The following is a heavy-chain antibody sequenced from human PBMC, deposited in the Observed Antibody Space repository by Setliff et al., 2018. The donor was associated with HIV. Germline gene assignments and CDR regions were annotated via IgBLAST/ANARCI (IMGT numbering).Heavy chain of an antibody. Sequence: PGGSLRLSCEASGFTFSIYNMNWVRQAPGKGLEWVSYISTSGSHTSVIYSGSVKGRFTISRDNTRNSFYLQMNSLRVDDTAVYFCARDKWASGFDFWGHGTLVTVSS. CDR3: ARDKWASGFDF. V-gene: IGHV3-48*01. CDR2: ISTSGSHTSV. D-gene: IGHD1-26*01. CDR1: GFTFSIYN. J-gene: IGHJ4*01.